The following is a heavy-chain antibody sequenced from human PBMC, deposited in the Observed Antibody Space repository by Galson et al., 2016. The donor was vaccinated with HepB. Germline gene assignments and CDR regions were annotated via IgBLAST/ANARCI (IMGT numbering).Heavy chain of an antibody. V-gene: IGHV1-18*01. CDR1: NYTFSNYG. Sequence: SVKVSCKASNYTFSNYGVTWMRQAPGQGLEWMGWISVYSGNTNYAPKFQGRVTMTTDTSTNTAYMELRSLRPDDTAVYFCPRAMRENPLSAHTYWGQGTLVTVSS. CDR3: PRAMRENPLSAHTY. J-gene: IGHJ4*02. CDR2: ISVYSGNT. D-gene: IGHD2/OR15-2a*01.